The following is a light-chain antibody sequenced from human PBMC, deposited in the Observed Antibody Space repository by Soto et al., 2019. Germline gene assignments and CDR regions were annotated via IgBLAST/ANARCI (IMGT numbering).Light chain of an antibody. CDR3: SSYRITSTLGL. CDR2: EVS. J-gene: IGLJ2*01. CDR1: SSDVGGHNY. Sequence: QSALTQPASVSGSPGQSITISCIGTSSDVGGHNYVSWYQQYPGKAPKLIIFEVSNRPSGVSDRFSGSKSGNTASLTISGLQTEDEADYYCSSYRITSTLGLFGGGTKLTVL. V-gene: IGLV2-14*01.